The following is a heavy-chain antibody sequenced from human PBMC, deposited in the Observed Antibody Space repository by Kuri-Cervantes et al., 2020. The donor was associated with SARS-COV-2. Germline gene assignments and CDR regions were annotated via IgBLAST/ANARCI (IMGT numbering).Heavy chain of an antibody. D-gene: IGHD3-3*01. CDR3: ARVSGYYDFWSASDYYYMDV. CDR1: GFSLSKYD. V-gene: IGHV3-21*01. CDR2: ITSSSSYI. J-gene: IGHJ6*03. Sequence: GGSLRLSCAGSGFSLSKYDMNWVRQAPGKGLEWVSSITSSSSYIYYADSVKGRLTISRDNANNSLHLQMNSLRAEDTAVYYCARVSGYYDFWSASDYYYMDVWGKGTTVTVSS.